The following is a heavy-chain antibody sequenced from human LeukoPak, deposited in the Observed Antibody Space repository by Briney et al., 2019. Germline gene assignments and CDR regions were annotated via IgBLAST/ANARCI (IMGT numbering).Heavy chain of an antibody. J-gene: IGHJ4*02. V-gene: IGHV3-74*01. CDR2: MNSDGSNT. Sequence: GGSLRLSCAASGLTFSSYWMHWVRQAPGKGLVWVSRMNSDGSNTTYADSVKGRFTISRDNANNTLYLQMNSLRAEDTAVYYCAREYSSSRYFDYWGQGTLVTVSS. D-gene: IGHD6-6*01. CDR3: AREYSSSRYFDY. CDR1: GLTFSSYW.